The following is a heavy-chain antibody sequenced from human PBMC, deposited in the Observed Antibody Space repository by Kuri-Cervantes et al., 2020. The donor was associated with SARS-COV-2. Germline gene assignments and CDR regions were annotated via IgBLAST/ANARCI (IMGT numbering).Heavy chain of an antibody. Sequence: GGSLRLSCAVSGFTFSSYAMHWVRQAPGKGLEWVAVISYDGSNKYYADSVKGRFTISRDNSKNTLYLQMNSLRAEDTAVYYCAKDFLITIFGVVITYLDYWGQGTLVTVSS. D-gene: IGHD3-3*01. CDR3: AKDFLITIFGVVITYLDY. CDR1: GFTFSSYA. CDR2: ISYDGSNK. J-gene: IGHJ4*02. V-gene: IGHV3-30-3*01.